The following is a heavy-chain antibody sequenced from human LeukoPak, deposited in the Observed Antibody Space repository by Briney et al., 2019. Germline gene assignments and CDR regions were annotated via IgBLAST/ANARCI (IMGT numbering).Heavy chain of an antibody. Sequence: ASVTLSLTCTVSGGSISSYYWSWIRQPPGKGLEWIGYIYHSGSTNYNPSLKSRVTISVDTSKNQFSLKLSSVTAADTAVYYCARDQLLWFGESNYYYYGMDVWGQGTTVTVSS. J-gene: IGHJ6*02. CDR2: IYHSGST. V-gene: IGHV4-59*01. CDR1: GGSISSYY. D-gene: IGHD3-10*01. CDR3: ARDQLLWFGESNYYYYGMDV.